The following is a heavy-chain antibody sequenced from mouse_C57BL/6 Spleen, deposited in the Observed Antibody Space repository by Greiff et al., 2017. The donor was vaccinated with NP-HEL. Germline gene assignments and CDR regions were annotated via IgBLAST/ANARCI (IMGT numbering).Heavy chain of an antibody. CDR2: IDPSDSYT. CDR1: GYTFTSYW. D-gene: IGHD1-1*02. V-gene: IGHV1-59*01. Sequence: VQLQQSGAELVRPGTSVKLSCKASGYTFTSYWMHWVKQRPGQGLEWIGVIDPSDSYTNYNQKFKGKATLTVDTSSSTAYMQLSSLTSEDAAVYYCASGGDYGVFDDWGQGTTLTVSS. CDR3: ASGGDYGVFDD. J-gene: IGHJ2*01.